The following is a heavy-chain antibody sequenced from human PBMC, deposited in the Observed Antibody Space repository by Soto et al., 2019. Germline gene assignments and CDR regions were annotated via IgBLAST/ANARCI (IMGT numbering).Heavy chain of an antibody. D-gene: IGHD4-17*01. V-gene: IGHV3-21*01. CDR1: GFPFYVYG. CDR2: ITSNGNFL. J-gene: IGHJ4*02. Sequence: GGSLRLSCATSGFPFYVYGMTWVRQAPGKGLEWVSSITSNGNFLYYADAVRGRFSISRDNPKTSVSLEMNNLRAEDTAVYYCTRSDYGDAPGYWGQGTLVTVSS. CDR3: TRSDYGDAPGY.